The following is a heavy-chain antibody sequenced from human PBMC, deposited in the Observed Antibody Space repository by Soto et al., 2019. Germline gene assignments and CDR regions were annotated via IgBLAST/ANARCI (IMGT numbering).Heavy chain of an antibody. Sequence: SETLSLTCTVSGGSISSYYWSWIRQPPGKGLEWIGYIYYSGSTNYNPSLKSRVTISVDTSKNQFSLKLSSVTAADTAVYYCARAYYDFWGGALLDPWGQGTLVTVSS. CDR1: GGSISSYY. J-gene: IGHJ5*02. D-gene: IGHD3-3*01. CDR3: ARAYYDFWGGALLDP. CDR2: IYYSGST. V-gene: IGHV4-59*01.